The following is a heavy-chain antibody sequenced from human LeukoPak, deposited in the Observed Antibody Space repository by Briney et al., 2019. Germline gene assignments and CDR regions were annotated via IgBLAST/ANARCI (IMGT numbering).Heavy chain of an antibody. Sequence: SETLSLTCTVSGASVTDYYWSWIRQSPGKGLEWISYIHHSGNSDYNPSLRSQVTTSLDTSKNQFPLNLISVTAADTAVYYCTRGHWGLQSWSQGTLVTVSS. V-gene: IGHV4-59*02. D-gene: IGHD7-27*01. CDR1: GASVTDYY. CDR3: TRGHWGLQS. J-gene: IGHJ5*02. CDR2: IHHSGNS.